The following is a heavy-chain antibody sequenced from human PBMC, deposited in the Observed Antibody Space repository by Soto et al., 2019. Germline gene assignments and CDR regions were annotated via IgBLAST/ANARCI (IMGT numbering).Heavy chain of an antibody. CDR3: ARLPVDSVGANTLFDY. V-gene: IGHV5-51*01. D-gene: IGHD1-26*01. J-gene: IGHJ4*02. CDR2: IYPGDSDT. Sequence: GESLRISCKGSGYSFTSYWIVWVLQMPGKGLEWMGIIYPGDSDTRYSPSFQGQVTISADKSISTAYLQWSSLKASDTAMYYCARLPVDSVGANTLFDYWGKGTLVTVS. CDR1: GYSFTSYW.